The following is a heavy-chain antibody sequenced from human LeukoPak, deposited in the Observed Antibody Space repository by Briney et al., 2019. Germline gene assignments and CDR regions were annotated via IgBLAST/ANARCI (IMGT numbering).Heavy chain of an antibody. CDR3: ARVHGAYPIDY. CDR2: ISNAGNNK. CDR1: GFPFSSYG. D-gene: IGHD4/OR15-4a*01. J-gene: IGHJ4*02. Sequence: GGSLRLSCAASGFPFSSYGMHWVRQAPGKGLEWVAAISNAGNNKFYADSVKGRFTMSRDNPKNTMNLQMNSLGVEDTAVYYCARVHGAYPIDYWGQGTLVTVSS. V-gene: IGHV3-30*03.